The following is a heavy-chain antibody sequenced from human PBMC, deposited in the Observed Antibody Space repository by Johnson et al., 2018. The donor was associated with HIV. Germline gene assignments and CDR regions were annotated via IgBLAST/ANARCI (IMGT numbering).Heavy chain of an antibody. V-gene: IGHV3-33*06. D-gene: IGHD6-6*01. CDR2: IWYDGSNK. J-gene: IGHJ3*02. Sequence: QVQLVESGGGVVQPGRSLRLSCAASGFRFRSYVMHWVRQAPGKGLEWVAVIWYDGSNKYYADSVKGRFTISRDNSKNTLYLQMNSLRAEDTAVYYCAKDPPYSSSSPGAFDIWGQGTMVTVSS. CDR1: GFRFRSYV. CDR3: AKDPPYSSSSPGAFDI.